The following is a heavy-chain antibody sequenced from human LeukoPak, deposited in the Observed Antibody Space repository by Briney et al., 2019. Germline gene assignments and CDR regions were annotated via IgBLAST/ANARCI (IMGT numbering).Heavy chain of an antibody. CDR1: GFTFSNHW. CDR2: INRGGSRT. V-gene: IGHV3-74*01. J-gene: IGHJ4*02. CDR3: ARGGSDTAMAHDY. Sequence: SGGSLRLSCAASGFTFSNHWMHWVRQAPGKGLMWVSRINRGGSRTDYADSVKGRFTISRDDAKNTLYLQLNSLRAEDTAVYFCARGGSDTAMAHDYWGQGTLVTVYS. D-gene: IGHD5-18*01.